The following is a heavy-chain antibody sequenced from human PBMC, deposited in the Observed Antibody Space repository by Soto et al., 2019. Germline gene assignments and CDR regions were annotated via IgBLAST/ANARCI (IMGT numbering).Heavy chain of an antibody. V-gene: IGHV1-18*01. CDR3: AREMAGLGGEYDY. CDR1: GYTFTKYG. D-gene: IGHD3-16*01. Sequence: QVQLVQSGAEVKNPGASVKVSCKTSGYTFTKYGVGWVRQAPGQGLEWMGWISGSSGNANYAEKVQGRTTLTTDTSTSTAYIELRSLRSADTAVYYCAREMAGLGGEYDYWGQGTLVTVSS. J-gene: IGHJ4*02. CDR2: ISGSSGNA.